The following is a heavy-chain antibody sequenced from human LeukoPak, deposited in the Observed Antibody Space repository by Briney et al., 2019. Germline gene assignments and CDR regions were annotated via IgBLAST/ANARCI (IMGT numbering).Heavy chain of an antibody. V-gene: IGHV4-4*07. Sequence: SETLSLTCTVSGGSISSYYWSWIRQPAGKGLEWIGRIYTSGSTNYNPSLKSRVTMSVDTSKNQFSLKLSSVTAADTAVYYCARGVYAYCSSTSCYLGPHYYYYYYMDVWGKGTTVTVSS. D-gene: IGHD2-2*01. J-gene: IGHJ6*03. CDR3: ARGVYAYCSSTSCYLGPHYYYYYYMDV. CDR2: IYTSGST. CDR1: GGSISSYY.